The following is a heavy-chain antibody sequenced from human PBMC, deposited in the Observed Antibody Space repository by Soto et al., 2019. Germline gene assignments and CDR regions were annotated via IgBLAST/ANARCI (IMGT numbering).Heavy chain of an antibody. V-gene: IGHV3-23*01. CDR2: ISGSGGNA. D-gene: IGHD1-26*01. CDR3: AKDGASGSYPPYYYYGMDV. Sequence: GGSLRLSCAASGFTFSSYAMSWVRQAPGKGLEWVSTISGSGGNAYYADSVKGRFTISRDNSKNTLRLQMNSLRADDTAVYYCAKDGASGSYPPYYYYGMDVWGQGTTVTVSS. CDR1: GFTFSSYA. J-gene: IGHJ6*02.